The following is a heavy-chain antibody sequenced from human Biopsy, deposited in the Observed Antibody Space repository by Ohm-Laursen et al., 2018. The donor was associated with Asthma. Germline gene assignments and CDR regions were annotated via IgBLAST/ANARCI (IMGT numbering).Heavy chain of an antibody. CDR3: ARLADCSGGACYSYGWSDP. J-gene: IGHJ5*02. D-gene: IGHD2-15*01. CDR2: VSHTGST. Sequence: GTLSLTCTVSGGSIRSHDWTWIRLPPGKGLEYIGDVSHTGSTNYNPSLKSRVTMSLDTSKNQFSLRLTSVTPADTAVYYCARLADCSGGACYSYGWSDPWGQGTLVTVSS. CDR1: GGSIRSHD. V-gene: IGHV4-59*11.